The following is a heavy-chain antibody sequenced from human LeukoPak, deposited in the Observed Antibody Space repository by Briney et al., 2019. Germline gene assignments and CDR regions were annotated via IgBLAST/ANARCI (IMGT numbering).Heavy chain of an antibody. CDR2: IYHSGST. Sequence: SETLSLTCAVSGGSISSGGYSWSWIRQPPGKGLEWIGYIYHSGSTYYNPSLKSRVTISVDRSKNQFSLKLSSVTAADTAVYYCARTHSSGWRATWLDPWGQGTLVTVSS. D-gene: IGHD6-19*01. V-gene: IGHV4-30-2*01. CDR1: GGSISSGGYS. J-gene: IGHJ5*02. CDR3: ARTHSSGWRATWLDP.